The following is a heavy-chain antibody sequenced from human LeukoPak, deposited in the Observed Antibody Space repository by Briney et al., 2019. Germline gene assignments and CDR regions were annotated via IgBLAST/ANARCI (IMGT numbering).Heavy chain of an antibody. CDR1: GFTFSSYS. J-gene: IGHJ4*02. V-gene: IGHV3-48*01. CDR2: ISISSSVI. Sequence: GGSLRLSCAASGFTFSSYSMNWVRQAPGKGLEWVSYISISSSVIYYADSVKGRFTISRDNAKNSLYLQMNSLRAEDTAVYYCAREEGGKLGIDYYFDYWGQGTLVTVSS. D-gene: IGHD7-27*01. CDR3: AREEGGKLGIDYYFDY.